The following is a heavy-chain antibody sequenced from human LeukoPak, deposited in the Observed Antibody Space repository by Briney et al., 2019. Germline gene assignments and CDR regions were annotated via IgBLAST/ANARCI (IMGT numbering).Heavy chain of an antibody. CDR3: ARDSSSSVCDY. J-gene: IGHJ4*02. D-gene: IGHD6-6*01. Sequence: ASVKGSCKASGYTFAGYYMHWVRQAPGQGLEWMGWINPNNGGTNYAQKFQGRVTMTRDTSISTAYMELSRLRSDDTAVYYCARDSSSSVCDYWGQGTLVTVSS. V-gene: IGHV1-2*02. CDR1: GYTFAGYY. CDR2: INPNNGGT.